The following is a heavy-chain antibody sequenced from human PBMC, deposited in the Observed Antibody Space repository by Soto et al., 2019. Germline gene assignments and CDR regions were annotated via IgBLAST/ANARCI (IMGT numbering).Heavy chain of an antibody. CDR1: GDSVSSNSAA. CDR2: TYYRSKWYN. Sequence: PSQTLSLTCAISGDSVSSNSAAWNWIRQSPSRGLEWLGRTYYRSKWYNDYAVSVKSRITINPDTSKNQFSLQLNSVTPEDTAVYYCARDSSVYYDSSGYYYSSATALRAFDIWGQGKMVPVSS. CDR3: ARDSSVYYDSSGYYYSSATALRAFDI. V-gene: IGHV6-1*01. D-gene: IGHD3-22*01. J-gene: IGHJ3*02.